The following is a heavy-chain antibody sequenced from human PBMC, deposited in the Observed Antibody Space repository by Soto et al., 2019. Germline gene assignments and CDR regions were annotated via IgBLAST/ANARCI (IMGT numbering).Heavy chain of an antibody. Sequence: ASVKVSCKASGYTFTSYDINWVRQATGQGLEWMGWMNPNSGNTGYAQKFQGRVTMTRNTSISTAYMELSSLRSEDTAVYYCARGLGQLLFLHYCGQGTLVTVSS. J-gene: IGHJ4*02. D-gene: IGHD2-2*01. CDR1: GYTFTSYD. CDR2: MNPNSGNT. CDR3: ARGLGQLLFLHY. V-gene: IGHV1-8*01.